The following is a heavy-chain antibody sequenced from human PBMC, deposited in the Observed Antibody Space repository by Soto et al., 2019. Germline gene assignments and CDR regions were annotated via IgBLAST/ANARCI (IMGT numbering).Heavy chain of an antibody. CDR1: GYTFTGYY. Sequence: ASVKVSCKASGYTFTGYYMHWVRQAPGQGLEWMGWINPNSGGTNYAQKFQGRVTMTRDTSISTAYMELSRLRSDDTAVYYCARRRRDCTNGVCYWFDPWGQGTLVTVSS. V-gene: IGHV1-2*02. CDR3: ARRRRDCTNGVCYWFDP. D-gene: IGHD2-8*01. CDR2: INPNSGGT. J-gene: IGHJ5*02.